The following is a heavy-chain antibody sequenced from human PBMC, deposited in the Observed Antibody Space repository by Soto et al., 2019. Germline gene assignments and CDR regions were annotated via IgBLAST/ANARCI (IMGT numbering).Heavy chain of an antibody. Sequence: EVQLVESGGGLVQPGGSLRLSCAASGFTFSDHYMEWVRQAPGKGLEWVGRIRNKANSYTTAYGASVKGRFTISRDDSNNSLSLQMNSLKTEDTAVYYCASAWFGELKYFDYWGQGTLVTVSS. CDR2: IRNKANSYTT. CDR1: GFTFSDHY. J-gene: IGHJ4*02. V-gene: IGHV3-72*01. CDR3: ASAWFGELKYFDY. D-gene: IGHD3-10*01.